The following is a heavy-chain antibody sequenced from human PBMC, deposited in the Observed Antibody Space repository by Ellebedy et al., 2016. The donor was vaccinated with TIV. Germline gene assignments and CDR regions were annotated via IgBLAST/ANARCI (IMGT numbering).Heavy chain of an antibody. CDR3: AKAVFQMMVRGVIPVGWFDP. J-gene: IGHJ5*02. D-gene: IGHD3-10*01. Sequence: GGSLRLXCAASGFTFSSYAMNWVRQVPGKGPEWVSAISRSDGSTYYADFVKGRFTISRDNSKSTLYLQMNSLRAEDTAVYYCAKAVFQMMVRGVIPVGWFDPWGQGTLVTVSS. V-gene: IGHV3-23*01. CDR2: ISRSDGST. CDR1: GFTFSSYA.